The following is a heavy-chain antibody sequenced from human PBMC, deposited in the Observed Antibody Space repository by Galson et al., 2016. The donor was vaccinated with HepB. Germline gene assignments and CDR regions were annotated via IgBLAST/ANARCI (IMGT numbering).Heavy chain of an antibody. J-gene: IGHJ4*02. D-gene: IGHD3-10*01. CDR2: IFYSGSS. Sequence: VSGGSISSGGYYWSWIRQHPGKGLEWIGYIFYSGSSYYTPSLKSRVTISVDTSKNQFSLKLSSVTAADTAVYHCTSGLVRGVISFWGQGFLVSVSS. CDR1: GGSISSGGYY. V-gene: IGHV4-31*02. CDR3: TSGLVRGVISF.